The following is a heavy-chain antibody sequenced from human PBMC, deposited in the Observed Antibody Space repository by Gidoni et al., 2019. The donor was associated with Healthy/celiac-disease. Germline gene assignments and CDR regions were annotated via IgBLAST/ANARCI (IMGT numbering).Heavy chain of an antibody. CDR2: IYYSGST. J-gene: IGHJ4*02. Sequence: DGLEWIGSIYYSGSTYYTPSLKSRVTISVDTSKNQFSLKLSSVTAADTAVYYCARQEVGVVPAAGFDYWGQGTLVTVSS. V-gene: IGHV4-39*01. D-gene: IGHD2-2*01. CDR3: ARQEVGVVPAAGFDY.